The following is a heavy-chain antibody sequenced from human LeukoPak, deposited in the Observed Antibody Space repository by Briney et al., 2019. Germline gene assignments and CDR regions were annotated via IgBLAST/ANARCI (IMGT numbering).Heavy chain of an antibody. CDR3: ARDDYDSSGYVAEYFQH. CDR1: GYTFTSYG. V-gene: IGHV1-69*04. D-gene: IGHD3-22*01. CDR2: IIPILGIA. J-gene: IGHJ1*01. Sequence: SVKVSCKASGYTFTSYGISWVRQAPGQGLEWMGRIIPILGIANYAQKFQGRVTITADKSTSTAYMELSSLRSEDTAVYYCARDDYDSSGYVAEYFQHWGQGTLVTVSS.